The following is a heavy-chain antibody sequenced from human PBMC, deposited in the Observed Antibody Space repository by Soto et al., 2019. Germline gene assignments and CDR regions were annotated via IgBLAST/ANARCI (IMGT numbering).Heavy chain of an antibody. D-gene: IGHD3-16*01. Sequence: ASVKVSCKASGYTFTGQYMHWVRQAPGQGLEWMGWINPNSGDTNYAQKFQGRVTMTRDTSIGTAYMELGSLRSNDTAIYYCARESFGITLYGMDVWGQGTTVTVSS. V-gene: IGHV1-2*02. CDR3: ARESFGITLYGMDV. CDR2: INPNSGDT. CDR1: GYTFTGQY. J-gene: IGHJ6*02.